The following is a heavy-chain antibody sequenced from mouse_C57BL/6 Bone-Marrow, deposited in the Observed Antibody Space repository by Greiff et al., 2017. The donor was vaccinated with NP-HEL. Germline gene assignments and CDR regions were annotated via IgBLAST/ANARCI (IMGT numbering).Heavy chain of an antibody. CDR2: ISSGGSYT. V-gene: IGHV5-6*01. CDR3: ASPYDYDVAWFDY. J-gene: IGHJ3*01. Sequence: EVKVVESGGDLVKPGGSLKLSCAASGFTFSSYGMSWVRQTPDKRLEWVATISSGGSYTYYPDSVKGRFTLSRDNAKNTRNLQMSSLKSEDTAIYYCASPYDYDVAWFDYGDQGTLVTVSA. D-gene: IGHD2-4*01. CDR1: GFTFSSYG.